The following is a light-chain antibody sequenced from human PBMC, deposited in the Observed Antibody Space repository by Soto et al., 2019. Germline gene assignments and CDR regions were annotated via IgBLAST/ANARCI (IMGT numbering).Light chain of an antibody. CDR1: NVGNKA. CDR3: AIWDDSVDGWV. J-gene: IGLJ3*02. Sequence: QSVLTQPPSVSEAPGQRVTISCSGSNVGNKAVNWYQQLPGKAPKLLLYYDDMLSSGVSDRFSGSKSGTSASLAISGLQNDDEGDYYCAIWDDSVDGWVFGGGTKVTVL. CDR2: YDD. V-gene: IGLV1-36*01.